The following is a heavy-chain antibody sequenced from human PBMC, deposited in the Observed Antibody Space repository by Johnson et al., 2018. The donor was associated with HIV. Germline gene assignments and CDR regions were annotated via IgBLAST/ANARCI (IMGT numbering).Heavy chain of an antibody. J-gene: IGHJ3*02. Sequence: VQLVESGGGLVRPGGSLRVSCAASGFTFDDYGMSWVRQAPGKGLEWVSGINWNGGRTGYADSVKGRFTISRDNAKNSLYLQMNSLRAEDTALYYCARDGPRGSYGAFDIWGQGTMVTVSS. V-gene: IGHV3-20*04. CDR1: GFTFDDYG. CDR2: INWNGGRT. D-gene: IGHD1-26*01. CDR3: ARDGPRGSYGAFDI.